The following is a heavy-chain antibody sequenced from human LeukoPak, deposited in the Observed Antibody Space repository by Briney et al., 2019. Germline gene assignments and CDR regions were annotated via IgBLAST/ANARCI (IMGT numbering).Heavy chain of an antibody. CDR2: INPNSGGK. V-gene: IGHV1-2*02. CDR1: GYTFTGYY. CDR3: ARAVDKATIFGVVI. J-gene: IGHJ4*02. Sequence: GASVKVSCKASGYTFTGYYMHWVRQAPGQGLEWMGWINPNSGGKNYAQKFQGRVTMTRDTSISTAYMELSRLRSDDTAVYYCARAVDKATIFGVVIWGQGTLVTVSS. D-gene: IGHD3-3*01.